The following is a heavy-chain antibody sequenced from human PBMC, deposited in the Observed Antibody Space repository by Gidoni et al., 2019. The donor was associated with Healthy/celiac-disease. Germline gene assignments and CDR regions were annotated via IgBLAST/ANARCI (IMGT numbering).Heavy chain of an antibody. CDR1: GFTVSSNY. Sequence: EVQLVESGGGLIRPGGSLRLSCAASGFTVSSNYMSWVRQAPGKGLEWVSVIYSGGSTYYADSVKGRFTISRDNSKNTLYLQMNSLRAEDTAVYYCARESSGWYGSRKFDYWGQGTLVTVSS. CDR3: ARESSGWYGSRKFDY. J-gene: IGHJ4*02. D-gene: IGHD6-19*01. CDR2: IYSGGST. V-gene: IGHV3-53*01.